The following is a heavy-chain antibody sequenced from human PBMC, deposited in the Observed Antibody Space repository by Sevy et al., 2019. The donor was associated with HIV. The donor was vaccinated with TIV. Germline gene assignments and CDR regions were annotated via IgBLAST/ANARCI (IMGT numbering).Heavy chain of an antibody. V-gene: IGHV4-34*01. CDR1: GGSFSGYY. J-gene: IGHJ5*02. Sequence: SETLSLTCAVYGGSFSGYYWSWIRQPPGKGLEWIGEINHSGSTNYNPSLKSRVTISVDTSKNQFSLKLSSVTAADTAGYYCARARFLEWLARRWFDPWGQGTLVTVSS. CDR3: ARARFLEWLARRWFDP. CDR2: INHSGST. D-gene: IGHD3-3*01.